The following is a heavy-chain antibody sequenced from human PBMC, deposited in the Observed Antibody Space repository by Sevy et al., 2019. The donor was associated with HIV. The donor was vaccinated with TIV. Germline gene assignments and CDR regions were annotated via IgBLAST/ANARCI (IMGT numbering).Heavy chain of an antibody. CDR2: IKSKTNGGTT. CDR1: EFIFTNAW. Sequence: GGSLRLSCAASEFIFTNAWMSWVRQAPGKGLEWVGRIKSKTNGGTTDYAAPVEGRFTISRDDSKKTLYLQMNSLKTDETAVYYCTTDLEYQLERYYFNYWGQGTLVTVSS. V-gene: IGHV3-15*01. D-gene: IGHD2-2*01. CDR3: TTDLEYQLERYYFNY. J-gene: IGHJ4*02.